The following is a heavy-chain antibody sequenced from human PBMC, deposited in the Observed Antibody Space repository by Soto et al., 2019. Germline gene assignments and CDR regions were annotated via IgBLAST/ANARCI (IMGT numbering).Heavy chain of an antibody. CDR3: VRHHPYDILTGYHRARFDP. J-gene: IGHJ5*02. CDR1: GGSISSYY. CDR2: IYYSGST. Sequence: PSETLSLTCTVSGGSISSYYWSWIRQPPGKGLEWIGYIYYSGSTNYNPSLKSRVTISVDTSKNQFSLKLSSVTAADTAVYYCVRHHPYDILTGYHRARFDPWAQGTLVPVSS. V-gene: IGHV4-59*08. D-gene: IGHD3-9*01.